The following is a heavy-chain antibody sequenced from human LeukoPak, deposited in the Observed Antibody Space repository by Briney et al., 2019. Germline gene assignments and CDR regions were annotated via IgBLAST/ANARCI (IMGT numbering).Heavy chain of an antibody. CDR3: ARDWGDGYTSDAFDI. Sequence: PGGSLRLSCAASGCTVSSNYMSWVRQAPGKGLEWVSVIYSGGSTYYADSVKGRFTISRDNSKNTLYLQMNSLRAEDTAVYYCARDWGDGYTSDAFDIWGQGTMVTVSS. D-gene: IGHD5-24*01. V-gene: IGHV3-53*01. CDR2: IYSGGST. J-gene: IGHJ3*02. CDR1: GCTVSSNY.